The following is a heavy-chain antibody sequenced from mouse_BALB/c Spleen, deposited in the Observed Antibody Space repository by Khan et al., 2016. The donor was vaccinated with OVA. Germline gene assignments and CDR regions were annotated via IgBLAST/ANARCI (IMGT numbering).Heavy chain of an antibody. CDR2: INTYTGET. CDR1: GYTFTKFG. J-gene: IGHJ4*01. CDR3: AKPPYVYYTMAY. D-gene: IGHD1-1*01. Sequence: QVQLQQSGPELKKLGETVKISCKASGYTFTKFGMNWVKQAPGKGLEWMGWINTYTGETTYADDFKGRFAFSLETSASTAFLQINNLNDEDTATYCGAKPPYVYYTMAYWGQGTSVTVSS. V-gene: IGHV9-3-1*01.